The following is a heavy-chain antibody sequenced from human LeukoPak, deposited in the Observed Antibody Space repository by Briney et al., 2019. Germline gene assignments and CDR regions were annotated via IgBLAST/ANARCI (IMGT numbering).Heavy chain of an antibody. CDR1: GGSISSYY. V-gene: IGHV4-59*01. D-gene: IGHD3-22*01. Sequence: SETLSLTCTVSGGSISSYYWSWIRQPPGKGLEWIGYIYYSGSTNYNPSLKSRVTISVDTSKNQFSLKLSSVTAADTAVYYCARATWLPVGLYYYDSSGYYYYFGYWGQGTLVTVSS. CDR3: ARATWLPVGLYYYDSSGYYYYFGY. J-gene: IGHJ4*02. CDR2: IYYSGST.